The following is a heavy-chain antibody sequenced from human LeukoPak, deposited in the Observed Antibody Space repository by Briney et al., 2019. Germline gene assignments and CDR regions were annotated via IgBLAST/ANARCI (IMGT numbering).Heavy chain of an antibody. Sequence: PSETLSLTCAVYGGSFSGYYWSWIRQPPGKGLEWIGEINHSGSTNYNPSLKSRVTISVDTSKNQFSLKLSSVTAADTAVYYCARGRWDYVWGSYRSYYFGYWGQGTLVTVSS. V-gene: IGHV4-34*01. J-gene: IGHJ4*02. CDR2: INHSGST. CDR1: GGSFSGYY. CDR3: ARGRWDYVWGSYRSYYFGY. D-gene: IGHD3-16*02.